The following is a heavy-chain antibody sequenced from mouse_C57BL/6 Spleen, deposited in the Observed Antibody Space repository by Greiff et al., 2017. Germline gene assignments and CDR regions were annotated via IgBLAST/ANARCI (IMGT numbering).Heavy chain of an antibody. D-gene: IGHD4-1*01. CDR3: ARPPSGTWYFDV. V-gene: IGHV5-6*01. CDR2: ISSGGSYT. CDR1: GFTFSSYG. J-gene: IGHJ1*03. Sequence: EVQLVESGGDLVKPGGSLKLSCAASGFTFSSYGMSLVRQTPDKRLECVATISSGGSYTYYPDSVKGRFTISRDNAKNTLYLQMSSLKSEDTAMYYCARPPSGTWYFDVWGTGTTVTVAS.